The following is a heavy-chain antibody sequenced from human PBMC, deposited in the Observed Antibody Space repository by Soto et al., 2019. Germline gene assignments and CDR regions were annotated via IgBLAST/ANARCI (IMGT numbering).Heavy chain of an antibody. J-gene: IGHJ4*02. CDR1: GDSVRNQY. CDR2: IYKSGST. D-gene: IGHD6-19*01. Sequence: SETLSLTCTVSGDSVRNQYWSWIRRPPGRGLEWIGSIYKSGSTNYNPSLKSRVTISVDTSKNQFSLKLSSVTAADTAVYYCARHAPGYSSGWYPEHFDYWGQGTLVTVSS. CDR3: ARHAPGYSSGWYPEHFDY. V-gene: IGHV4-59*08.